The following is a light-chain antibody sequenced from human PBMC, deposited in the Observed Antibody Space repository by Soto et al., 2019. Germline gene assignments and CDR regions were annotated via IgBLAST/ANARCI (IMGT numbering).Light chain of an antibody. Sequence: QSVLTQPPSASGTPGQRVTISCSGSSSNIGSNTVNWYQQLPGTAPKLLIYSNNQRPSGVPDRFSGSKSGTSASLAISGLQSEDEADYCCAAWDDSLNGVFGGGTKVTVL. CDR1: SSNIGSNT. CDR3: AAWDDSLNGV. V-gene: IGLV1-44*01. CDR2: SNN. J-gene: IGLJ3*02.